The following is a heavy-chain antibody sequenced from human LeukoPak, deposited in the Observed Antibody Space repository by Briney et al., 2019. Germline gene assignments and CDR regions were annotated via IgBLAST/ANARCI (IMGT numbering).Heavy chain of an antibody. CDR2: IIPIFGTA. D-gene: IGHD6-25*01. V-gene: IGHV1-69*05. CDR3: ARVATAFYFDY. CDR1: GGTFSSYA. J-gene: IGHJ4*02. Sequence: SVKVSCKASGGTFSSYAISWVRQAPGQGLEWMGGIIPIFGTANYAQKLQGRVTMTTDTSTSTAYMELRSLRSDDTAVYYCARVATAFYFDYWGQGTLVTVSS.